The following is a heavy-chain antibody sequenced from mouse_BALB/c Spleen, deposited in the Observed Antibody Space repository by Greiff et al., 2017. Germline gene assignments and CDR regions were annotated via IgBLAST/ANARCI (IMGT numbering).Heavy chain of an antibody. Sequence: EVHLVESGGGLVQPGGSLRLSCATSGFTFTDYYMSWVRQPPGKALEWLGFIRNKANGYTTEYSASVKGRFTISRDNSQSILYLQMNTLRAEDSATYYCARDKIYYYGSSYAMDYWGQGTSVTVSS. CDR2: IRNKANGYTT. V-gene: IGHV7-3*02. CDR3: ARDKIYYYGSSYAMDY. J-gene: IGHJ4*01. D-gene: IGHD1-1*01. CDR1: GFTFTDYY.